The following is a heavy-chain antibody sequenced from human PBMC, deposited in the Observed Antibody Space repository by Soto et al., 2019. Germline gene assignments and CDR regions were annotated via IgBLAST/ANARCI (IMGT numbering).Heavy chain of an antibody. Sequence: PGGSLRLSCAASGFTFSSYSMNWVRQAPGKGLEWVSSISSSSSYIYYADSVKGRFTISRDNAKNSLYLQMNSLRDEDTAVYYCARDPIEYSSPGMDVWGQGTTVTVSS. D-gene: IGHD6-6*01. J-gene: IGHJ6*02. CDR2: ISSSSSYI. CDR3: ARDPIEYSSPGMDV. CDR1: GFTFSSYS. V-gene: IGHV3-21*01.